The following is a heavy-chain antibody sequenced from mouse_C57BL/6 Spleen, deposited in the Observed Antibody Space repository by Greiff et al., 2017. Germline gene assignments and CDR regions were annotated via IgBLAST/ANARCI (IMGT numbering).Heavy chain of an antibody. CDR1: GYAFSSSW. V-gene: IGHV1-82*01. CDR2: IYPGDGDT. J-gene: IGHJ2*01. D-gene: IGHD1-1*01. Sequence: QVQLQQSGPELVKPGASVKISCKASGYAFSSSWMNWVKQRPGKGLEWIGRIYPGDGDTNYNGKFKGKATLTADKYSSTAYMQLSSLTSEDSAVYFCARGGYYGYWGQGTTLTVSS. CDR3: ARGGYYGY.